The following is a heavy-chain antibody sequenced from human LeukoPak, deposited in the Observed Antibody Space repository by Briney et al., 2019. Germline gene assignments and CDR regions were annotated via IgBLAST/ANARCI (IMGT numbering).Heavy chain of an antibody. J-gene: IGHJ4*02. V-gene: IGHV3-23*01. CDR3: AKDPRSLIVVVPAAFYY. CDR1: GFTFSSYA. Sequence: PGGSLRLSCAASGFTFSSYAMSWVRQAPGKGLEWVSAISGSGGSTYYADSVKGRFTISRDNSKNTLYLQMNSLRAEDTAVHYCAKDPRSLIVVVPAAFYYWGQGTLVTVSS. CDR2: ISGSGGST. D-gene: IGHD2-2*01.